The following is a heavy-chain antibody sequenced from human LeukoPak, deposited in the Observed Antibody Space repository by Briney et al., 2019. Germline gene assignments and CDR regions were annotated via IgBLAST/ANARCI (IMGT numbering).Heavy chain of an antibody. D-gene: IGHD5-18*01. CDR2: IYYTGAT. Sequence: SETLSLTCTVSGGSISTYYWSRIRLPPGKGLEWIGYIYYTGATYYNPSLKSRVTISLDTSKNHFSLKLSSVTAADAAVYYCARAGYSYGTGYYFDYWGQGALVTVSS. CDR1: GGSISTYY. V-gene: IGHV4-59*01. J-gene: IGHJ4*02. CDR3: ARAGYSYGTGYYFDY.